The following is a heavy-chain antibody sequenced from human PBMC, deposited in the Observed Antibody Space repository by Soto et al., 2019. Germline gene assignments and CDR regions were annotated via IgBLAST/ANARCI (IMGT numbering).Heavy chain of an antibody. Sequence: GGSLRLSCAASGFTFSSYSMNWVRQAPGKGLEWVSYISSSSSTIYYADSVKGRFTISRDNAKNSLYLQMNSLRDEDTAVYYCARESEQWELLTYYFDYWGQGTLVTVSS. CDR1: GFTFSSYS. V-gene: IGHV3-48*02. J-gene: IGHJ4*02. CDR2: ISSSSSTI. CDR3: ARESEQWELLTYYFDY. D-gene: IGHD1-26*01.